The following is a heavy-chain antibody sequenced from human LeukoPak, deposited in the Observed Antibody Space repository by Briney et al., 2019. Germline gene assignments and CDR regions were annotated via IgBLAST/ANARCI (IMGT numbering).Heavy chain of an antibody. V-gene: IGHV4-39*01. J-gene: IGHJ4*02. CDR2: IHYTGST. CDR3: ARHPSGSSFDY. CDR1: GGSIRSSSYY. D-gene: IGHD1-26*01. Sequence: PSETLSLTCSVSGGSIRSSSYYWGWIPPPPGKGLEWVGSIHYTGSTYYTPSLKSRATVSVNTSNNQFSQKVTSETAADTAVYYCARHPSGSSFDYWGQGTLVAVSS.